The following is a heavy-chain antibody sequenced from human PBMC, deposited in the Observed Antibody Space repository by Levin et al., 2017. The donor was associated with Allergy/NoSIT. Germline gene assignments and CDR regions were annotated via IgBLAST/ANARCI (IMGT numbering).Heavy chain of an antibody. J-gene: IGHJ5*02. CDR2: MNPNSGNT. V-gene: IGHV1-8*01. Sequence: GESLKISCKASGYTFTSYDINWVRQATGQGLEWMGWMNPNSGNTGYAQKFQGRVTMTRNTSISTAYMELSSLRSEDTAVYYCARGDDYGDLGWFDPWGQGTLVTVSS. CDR3: ARGDDYGDLGWFDP. CDR1: GYTFTSYD. D-gene: IGHD4-17*01.